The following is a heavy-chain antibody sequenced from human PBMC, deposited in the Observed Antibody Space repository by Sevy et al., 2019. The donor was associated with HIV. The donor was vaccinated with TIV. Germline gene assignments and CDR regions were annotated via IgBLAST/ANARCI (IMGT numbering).Heavy chain of an antibody. CDR2: ISGSGGST. CDR1: GFTFSNYA. J-gene: IGHJ4*02. CDR3: AKDGRAYDFWSGYYTGDYFDY. Sequence: GGSLRLSCAASGFTFSNYAMGWVRQAPGKGLEWVSAISGSGGSTYYADSVKGRFTISRDNSKNTLYLQMNSLRAEDTAVYYCAKDGRAYDFWSGYYTGDYFDYWGQGTLVTVSS. V-gene: IGHV3-23*01. D-gene: IGHD3-3*01.